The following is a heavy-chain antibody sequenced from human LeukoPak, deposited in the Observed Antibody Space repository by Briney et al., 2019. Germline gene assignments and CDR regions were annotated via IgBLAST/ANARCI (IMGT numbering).Heavy chain of an antibody. CDR3: AREQRTFDY. V-gene: IGHV3-7*03. Sequence: GGVLRLPCVASGFTFSNYWMNWVRQAPGKGLEWVANIKPDGGEQYYVDSVKGRFTISRDNADNSLYLQLSSLRAEDTAVYYCAREQRTFDYWGQGILVTVSS. D-gene: IGHD5-24*01. CDR2: IKPDGGEQ. CDR1: GFTFSNYW. J-gene: IGHJ4*02.